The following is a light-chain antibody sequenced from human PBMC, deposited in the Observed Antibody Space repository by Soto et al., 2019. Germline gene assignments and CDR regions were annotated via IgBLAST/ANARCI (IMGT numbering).Light chain of an antibody. CDR3: QQCDNWPLIT. CDR1: QSVTSNY. CDR2: AAS. Sequence: EIVLTQSPGPLTLSPGERATLTCDACQSVTSNYLAWYQQKPGQAPRILIFAASSRATGIPDKFSGSGSGTAFTLTITSLQSEDFALYYCQQCDNWPLITFGQGTRLEI. J-gene: IGKJ5*01. V-gene: IGKV3-20*01.